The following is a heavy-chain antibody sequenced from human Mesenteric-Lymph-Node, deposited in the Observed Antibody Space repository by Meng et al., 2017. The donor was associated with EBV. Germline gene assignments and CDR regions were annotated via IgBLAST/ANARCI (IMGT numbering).Heavy chain of an antibody. Sequence: QLHVQESGPGLVKPSETLSLTCSVPGGSISSTSYYWGWIRQPPGKGLEWIGSIYFRGSTYYNPSLKSRVTISEDLSKNQLSLKLTSVTAADTAVYYCARGSGPGCSGGSCCIDYGGQGTLVTVSS. CDR3: ARGSGPGCSGGSCCIDY. CDR1: GGSISSTSYY. J-gene: IGHJ4*02. CDR2: IYFRGST. V-gene: IGHV4-39*07. D-gene: IGHD2-15*01.